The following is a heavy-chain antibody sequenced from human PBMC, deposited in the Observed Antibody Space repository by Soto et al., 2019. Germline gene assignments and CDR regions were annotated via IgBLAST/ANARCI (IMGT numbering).Heavy chain of an antibody. Sequence: QVQLQESGPGLVKPSETLTLTCTVSGASINSHHWSWIRQPPGQGLEWIGYIYYSLSTNYNPSHKNRVTISVSPSKNPRSQKMSCGASVETATYYFARGGIVAEPVCILSSYKSSMAVWAKGT. CDR3: ARGGIVAEPVCILSSYKSSMAV. CDR1: GASINSHH. D-gene: IGHD6-13*01. CDR2: IYYSLST. V-gene: IGHV4-59*11. J-gene: IGHJ6*03.